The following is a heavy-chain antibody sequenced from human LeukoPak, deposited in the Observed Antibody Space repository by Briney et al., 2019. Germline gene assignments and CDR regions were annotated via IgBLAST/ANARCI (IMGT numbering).Heavy chain of an antibody. J-gene: IGHJ3*02. CDR3: AKFLYYDSSAEGAFDI. Sequence: GGSLRLSCAASGFTFSSYAMSWVRQAPGKGLEWVSAISGSGGSTYYADSVKGRFTISRDNSKNTLYLQMNSLRAEDTAVYYCAKFLYYDSSAEGAFDIWGQETMVTVSS. V-gene: IGHV3-23*01. D-gene: IGHD3-22*01. CDR1: GFTFSSYA. CDR2: ISGSGGST.